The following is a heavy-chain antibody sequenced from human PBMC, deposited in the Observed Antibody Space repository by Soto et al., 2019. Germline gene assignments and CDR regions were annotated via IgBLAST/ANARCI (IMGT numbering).Heavy chain of an antibody. CDR1: GFTFSSYA. J-gene: IGHJ6*02. CDR3: AKHLFDSSGYSHYYYYGMDV. Sequence: GGSLRLSCAASGFTFSSYAMSWVRQAPGKGLEWVSAISGSGGSTYYADSVKGRFTISRDNSKNTLYLQMNSLRAEDTAVYYCAKHLFDSSGYSHYYYYGMDVWGAGTTVTV. CDR2: ISGSGGST. V-gene: IGHV3-23*01. D-gene: IGHD3-22*01.